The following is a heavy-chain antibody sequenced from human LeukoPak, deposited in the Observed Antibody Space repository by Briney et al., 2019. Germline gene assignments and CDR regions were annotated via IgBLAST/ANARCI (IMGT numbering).Heavy chain of an antibody. CDR1: GGTFSSYA. CDR2: NIPISATA. Sequence: SVKVSCKASGGTFSSYAISWVRQAPGQGLEWMGGNIPISATAVYAQKFQGRVTITADESTSTAYMDLSSLRSEDTAVYYCASNYDSSGYYSFDIWGQGTMVTVSS. CDR3: ASNYDSSGYYSFDI. J-gene: IGHJ3*02. D-gene: IGHD3-22*01. V-gene: IGHV1-69*13.